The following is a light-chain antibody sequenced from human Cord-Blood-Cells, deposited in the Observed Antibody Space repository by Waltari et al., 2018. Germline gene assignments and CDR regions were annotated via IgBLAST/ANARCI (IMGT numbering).Light chain of an antibody. CDR2: WAS. J-gene: IGKJ2*01. Sequence: DIVMTQSPDSLAVSLGVRATIHCKSIQNVLYSSNNKNYLAWYQQKPDQPPKLLIYWASTRECGVPDRFSGSGSGTDFTLTISSLQAEDVAVYYCQQYYSTPTFCQGTMLEIK. CDR3: QQYYSTPT. CDR1: QNVLYSSNNKNY. V-gene: IGKV4-1*01.